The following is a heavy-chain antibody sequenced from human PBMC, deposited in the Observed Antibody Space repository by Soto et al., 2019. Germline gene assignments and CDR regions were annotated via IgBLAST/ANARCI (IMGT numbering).Heavy chain of an antibody. CDR1: GFTFSSYG. V-gene: IGHV3-30*18. Sequence: QVQLVESGGGVVQPGRSLRLSCAASGFTFSSYGMHWVRQAPGKGLEWVAVISYDGSNKYYADSVKGRFTISRDNSKNTLYLQMNSLRAEDTAVYYCAKDQSSMVVDYGMDVWGQGTTVTVSS. D-gene: IGHD2-15*01. CDR3: AKDQSSMVVDYGMDV. CDR2: ISYDGSNK. J-gene: IGHJ6*02.